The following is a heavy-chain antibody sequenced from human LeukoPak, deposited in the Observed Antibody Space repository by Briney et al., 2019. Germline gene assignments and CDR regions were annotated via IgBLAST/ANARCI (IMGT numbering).Heavy chain of an antibody. CDR2: IYTSGST. CDR3: ARGASGSYHYFDY. D-gene: IGHD1-26*01. Sequence: SETLSLTCTVSGGSISSYYWSWIRQPAGKGPEWIGRIYTSGSTNYNPSLKSRVTLSLDTSNNQFSLKLSSVTAADTAVYYCARGASGSYHYFDYWGQGTLVTVSS. CDR1: GGSISSYY. V-gene: IGHV4-4*07. J-gene: IGHJ4*02.